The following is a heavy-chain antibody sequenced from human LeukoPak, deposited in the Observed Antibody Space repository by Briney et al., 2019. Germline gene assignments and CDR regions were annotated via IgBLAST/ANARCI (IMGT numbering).Heavy chain of an antibody. V-gene: IGHV4-59*01. CDR1: GGSISSYY. CDR2: IYYSGST. Sequence: SETLSLTCTVSGGSISSYYWSWIRQPPGKGLEWIGYIYYSGSTNYDPSLKSRVTISVDTSKNQFSLKLSSVTAADTAVYYCAREIQTYYYGSGREYYYYYMDVWGKGTTVTVSS. J-gene: IGHJ6*03. D-gene: IGHD3-10*01. CDR3: AREIQTYYYGSGREYYYYYMDV.